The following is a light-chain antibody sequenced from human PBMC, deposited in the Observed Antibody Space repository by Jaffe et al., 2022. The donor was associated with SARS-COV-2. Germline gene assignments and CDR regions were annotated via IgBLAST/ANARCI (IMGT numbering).Light chain of an antibody. V-gene: IGLV3-21*04. CDR1: NIGSKR. Sequence: SYVLTQPPSVSVAPGKTATITCGGNNIGSKRIHWYQQKPGQAPMLVIYFDSDRPSGIPERVSGSKSVNTATLTISRVEAGDEADYYCQAWDSSSDHWVFGGGTRLTVL. CDR2: FDS. J-gene: IGLJ3*02. CDR3: QAWDSSSDHWV.